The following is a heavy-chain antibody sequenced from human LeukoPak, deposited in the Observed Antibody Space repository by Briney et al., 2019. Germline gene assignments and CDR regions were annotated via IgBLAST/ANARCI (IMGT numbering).Heavy chain of an antibody. J-gene: IGHJ4*02. D-gene: IGHD6-19*01. V-gene: IGHV1-69*04. CDR2: IIPILGIA. CDR3: ARSDSSGWYYFDY. Sequence: SVKFSCKASGGTFSSYAISWVRQAPGQGLEWMGRIIPILGIANYAQKFQGRVTITADKSTSTAYMELSSLRPEDTAVYYCARSDSSGWYYFDYWGQGTLVTVSS. CDR1: GGTFSSYA.